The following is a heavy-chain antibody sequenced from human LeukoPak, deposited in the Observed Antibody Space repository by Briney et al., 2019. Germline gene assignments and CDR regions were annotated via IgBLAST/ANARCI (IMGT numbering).Heavy chain of an antibody. CDR3: ARGVNLGTVTCFDY. V-gene: IGHV4-39*01. J-gene: IGHJ4*02. Sequence: SGTLSLICTVSGGSISSSSYYWGWIRQPPGKGLEWIGSIYYSGSTYYNPSLKSRVTISVDTSKNQFSLKLSSVTAADTAVYYCARGVNLGTVTCFDYWGQGTLVTVSS. CDR2: IYYSGST. CDR1: GGSISSSSYY. D-gene: IGHD4-17*01.